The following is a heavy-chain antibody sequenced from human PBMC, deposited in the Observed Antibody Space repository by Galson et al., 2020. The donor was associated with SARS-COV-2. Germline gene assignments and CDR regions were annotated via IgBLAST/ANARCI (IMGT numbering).Heavy chain of an antibody. V-gene: IGHV3-33*01. J-gene: IGHJ6*02. CDR2: IWYAGSNK. CDR1: GFTFSSYG. Sequence: TGGSLRLSCAASGFTFSSYGMHWVRQAPGKGLEWVAVIWYAGSNKYYADSVKGRFTISRDNSKNTLYLQMSRLRAEDTAVYYWARDGDWGSTAGRDVWGQGTTVTVSS. D-gene: IGHD3-16*01. CDR3: ARDGDWGSTAGRDV.